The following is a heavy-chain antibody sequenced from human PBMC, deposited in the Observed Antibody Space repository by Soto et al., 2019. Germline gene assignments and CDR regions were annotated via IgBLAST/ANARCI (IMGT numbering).Heavy chain of an antibody. J-gene: IGHJ4*02. Sequence: GGSLKLSCAASVFTLSSYGMHWVRQAPGKGLEWVAVISYDGSNKYYADSVKGRFTISRDNSKNTLYLQMNSLRAEDTAVYYCAKEVDSSSWYPNYFDYWGQGTLVTVSS. D-gene: IGHD6-13*01. CDR1: VFTLSSYG. CDR3: AKEVDSSSWYPNYFDY. V-gene: IGHV3-30*18. CDR2: ISYDGSNK.